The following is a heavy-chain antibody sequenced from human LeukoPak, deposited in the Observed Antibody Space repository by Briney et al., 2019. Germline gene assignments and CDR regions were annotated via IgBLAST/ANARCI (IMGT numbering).Heavy chain of an antibody. CDR3: ARDERTVAAMEY. D-gene: IGHD2-15*01. Sequence: GGSLRLSCAASGFTFSSYSMNWVRQAPGKGLEWVSSISSSSSYIYYADSVKGRFTISRDNAKNSLYLQMNSLRAEDTAVYYCARDERTVAAMEYWGQGTLVTVSS. J-gene: IGHJ4*02. CDR1: GFTFSSYS. CDR2: ISSSSSYI. V-gene: IGHV3-21*01.